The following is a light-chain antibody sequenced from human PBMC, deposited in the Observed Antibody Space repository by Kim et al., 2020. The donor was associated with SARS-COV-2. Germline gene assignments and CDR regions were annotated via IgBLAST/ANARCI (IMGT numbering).Light chain of an antibody. J-gene: IGKJ1*01. CDR1: QGISSN. Sequence: IHLTQSPSSLSASVGDRVTITCRASQGISSNLAWYQQKPGRAPKLLIYGASTLQSGVPSRFSGSGSVTEFTLTISSLQPEDFAIYYCQHQMFGQGTKLEI. CDR2: GAS. CDR3: QHQM. V-gene: IGKV1-9*01.